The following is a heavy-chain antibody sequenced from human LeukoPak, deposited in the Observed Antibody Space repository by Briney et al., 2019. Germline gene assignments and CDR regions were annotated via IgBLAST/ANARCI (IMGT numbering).Heavy chain of an antibody. J-gene: IGHJ4*02. CDR2: ISDTGTT. Sequence: SETLSLTCTVSGGSISSYYWNWIRQPPGKGPEWIGCISDTGTTKYNPALKGRVTISVDTSKNQFSLKLTSVTAADTAVYFCATGYYEPFEKWGQGTLVSVSS. V-gene: IGHV4-59*01. CDR3: ATGYYEPFEK. CDR1: GGSISSYY. D-gene: IGHD3-22*01.